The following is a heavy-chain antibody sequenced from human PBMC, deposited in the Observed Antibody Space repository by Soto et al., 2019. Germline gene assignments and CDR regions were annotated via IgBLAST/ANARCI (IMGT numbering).Heavy chain of an antibody. V-gene: IGHV1-69*12. Sequence: QVQLVQSGAEVKKPGSSVTVSCKASGGTFGNSAISWVRQAPGQGLEWMGGIIPIFSTPDYAQKFQGRVTITAEESTSTAYMELTSLRSEDTAVYYCARDKDRQQLGGNYYSGIDVWGQGTTVTVSS. CDR1: GGTFGNSA. CDR3: ARDKDRQQLGGNYYSGIDV. D-gene: IGHD3-3*02. J-gene: IGHJ6*02. CDR2: IIPIFSTP.